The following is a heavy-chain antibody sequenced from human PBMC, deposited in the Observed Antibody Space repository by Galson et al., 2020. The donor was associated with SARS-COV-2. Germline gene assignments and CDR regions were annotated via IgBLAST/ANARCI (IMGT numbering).Heavy chain of an antibody. D-gene: IGHD1-26*01. J-gene: IGHJ4*02. CDR2: VIPILATS. CDR3: AREDNLRSVVGATYVVF. V-gene: IGHV1-69*13. Sequence: SAKVPCNASGATFTTYTFSWVRQAPGHALEWLGGVIPILATSHSAHKFHLRVRITADEPTTTAYLHLSSLRSDDTAVYYCAREDNLRSVVGATYVVFWGQGTLVTVS. CDR1: GATFTTYT.